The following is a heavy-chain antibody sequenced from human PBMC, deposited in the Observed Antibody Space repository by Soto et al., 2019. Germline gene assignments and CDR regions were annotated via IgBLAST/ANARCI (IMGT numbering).Heavy chain of an antibody. CDR2: ISGSGGST. CDR1: GFTFSSYA. CDR3: AKDLNYYDSNRGTDYYYGMDV. J-gene: IGHJ6*02. D-gene: IGHD3-22*01. V-gene: IGHV3-23*01. Sequence: EVQLLESGGGLVQPGGSLRLSCAASGFTFSSYAMSWVRQAPGKGLEWVSAISGSGGSTYYADSVKGRFTISRDNSKNTLDLQMNSLEAEDTDVYYCAKDLNYYDSNRGTDYYYGMDVWGQGTTVIVS.